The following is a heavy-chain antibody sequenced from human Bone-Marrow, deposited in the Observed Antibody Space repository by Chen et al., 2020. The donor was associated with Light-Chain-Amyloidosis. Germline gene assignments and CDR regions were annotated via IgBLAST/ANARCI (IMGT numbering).Heavy chain of an antibody. Sequence: QLRLQESGPGLVKPSGTLSLTCTVSGGSISSDSHYWAWIRQPPGKGLEWIGSMFYSGNPFYNPALRRRVTISVGTSKDQFSLKVTSVTAADTAVYYCARHGGNMVTRSVDYWGQGTLVTASS. CDR3: ARHGGNMVTRSVDY. J-gene: IGHJ4*02. V-gene: IGHV4-39*01. CDR1: GGSISSDSHY. D-gene: IGHD2-21*02. CDR2: MFYSGNP.